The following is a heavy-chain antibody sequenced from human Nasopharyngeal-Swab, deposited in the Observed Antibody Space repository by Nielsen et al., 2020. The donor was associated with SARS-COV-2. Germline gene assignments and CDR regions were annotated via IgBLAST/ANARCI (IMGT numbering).Heavy chain of an antibody. CDR3: ARDKSVRN. V-gene: IGHV3-21*01. J-gene: IGHJ4*02. D-gene: IGHD3-22*01. CDR2: ISSSSSYI. Sequence: VRQAPGKGLEWVSSISSSSSYIYYADSVKGRFTISRDNAKNSLYLQMNSLRAEDTAVYYCARDKSVRNWGQGTLVTVPS.